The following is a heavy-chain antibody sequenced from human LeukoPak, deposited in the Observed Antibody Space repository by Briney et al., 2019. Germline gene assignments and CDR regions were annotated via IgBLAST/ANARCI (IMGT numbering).Heavy chain of an antibody. D-gene: IGHD3-10*01. V-gene: IGHV3-7*01. J-gene: IGHJ4*02. CDR1: GFTFSNYW. CDR3: ARDPGDY. CDR2: IKQDGNDK. Sequence: GGSLRLSCAASGFTFSNYWMPWVRQAPGKGLEWVASIKQDGNDKLYVDSVKGRFTISRDNAKNSLYLQMNSLRAEDTAVYYCARDPGDYWGQGTLVTVSS.